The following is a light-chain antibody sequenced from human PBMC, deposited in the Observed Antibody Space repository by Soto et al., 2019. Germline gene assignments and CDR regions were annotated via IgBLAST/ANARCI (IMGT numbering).Light chain of an antibody. V-gene: IGKV1-8*01. J-gene: IGKJ2*01. CDR1: QGISSY. CDR2: AAS. Sequence: AIRMTQSPSSLSASTGDRVTITCRASQGISSYLAWYQQKPGKAPKLLIYAASTLQSGVPSRFSGSGSGTDFTLTISCLQSGDFATYYCQQYYSYPPRYTFGQGTKLEIK. CDR3: QQYYSYPPRYT.